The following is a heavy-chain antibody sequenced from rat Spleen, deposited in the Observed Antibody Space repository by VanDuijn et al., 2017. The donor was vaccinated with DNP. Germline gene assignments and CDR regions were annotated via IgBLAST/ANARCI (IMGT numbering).Heavy chain of an antibody. J-gene: IGHJ2*01. V-gene: IGHV3-3*01. D-gene: IGHD4-6*01. Sequence: EVLLQESGPGLVKPSQSLSLTCSVTGLSITNNFKWTWIRKLPGNKLEWMGYVTNAGTTDYNPSLKSRISLPTAPSKNQFFLQVNSMTPEDTATYYCAIQLGVFDYWGQGVPVTVSS. CDR2: VTNAGTT. CDR1: GLSITNNFK. CDR3: AIQLGVFDY.